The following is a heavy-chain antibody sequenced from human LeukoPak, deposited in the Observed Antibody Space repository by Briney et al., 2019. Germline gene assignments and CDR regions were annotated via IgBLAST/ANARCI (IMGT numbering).Heavy chain of an antibody. CDR1: GITLSNYG. CDR2: ISGSSGST. Sequence: GGSLRLSCAVSGITLSNYGMSWVRQAPGKGLEWVAGISGSSGSTNYADTVKGRLTISRDNPKNTLSLQMNSLRAEDTAVYFCAKRGVVIRVILVGFHKEAYYFDSWGRGALVTVSS. D-gene: IGHD3-22*01. CDR3: AKRGVVIRVILVGFHKEAYYFDS. J-gene: IGHJ4*02. V-gene: IGHV3-23*01.